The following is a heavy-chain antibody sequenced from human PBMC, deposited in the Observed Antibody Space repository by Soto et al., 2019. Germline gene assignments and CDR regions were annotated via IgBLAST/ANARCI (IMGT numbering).Heavy chain of an antibody. CDR3: LRVDWNDAGS. Sequence: PSQTLSLTCAISGDSVSSPSATLELIRQSPSRGLEWLGRTRYTSKWSYEYALSVKGRITISPDTSKNHFSLQLDSVTPEDTAVYYCLRVDWNDAGSWGQGTLVTVPQ. D-gene: IGHD1-1*01. CDR2: TRYTSKWSY. V-gene: IGHV6-1*01. J-gene: IGHJ5*02. CDR1: GDSVSSPSAT.